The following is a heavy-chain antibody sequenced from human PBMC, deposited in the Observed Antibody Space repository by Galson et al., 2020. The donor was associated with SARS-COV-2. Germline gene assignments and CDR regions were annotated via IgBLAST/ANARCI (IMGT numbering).Heavy chain of an antibody. CDR3: ARDHYVYYYMLTGYYLGDYCYGMDV. J-gene: IGHJ6*02. CDR2: IWYDGSNK. Sequence: PGGSLRLSCAASGFTFSSSGMHWVRQAPGKGLEWVAVIWYDGSNKYYADSVKGRFTISRDNSKNTLYLQMNSLRAEDTAVYYCARDHYVYYYMLTGYYLGDYCYGMDVCGQGATVTVSS. D-gene: IGHD3-9*01. CDR1: GFTFSSSG. V-gene: IGHV3-33*01.